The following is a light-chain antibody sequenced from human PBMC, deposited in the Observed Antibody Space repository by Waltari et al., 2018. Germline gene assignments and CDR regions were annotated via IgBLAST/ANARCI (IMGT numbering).Light chain of an antibody. CDR2: KVS. J-gene: IGKJ1*01. V-gene: IGKV2-30*02. CDR3: MQGTHWPPGT. Sequence: DVLLTQSPLSLPVALGQTASISCRSSQSLVHSDGETYLNWFHQRPGQSPMRLIYKVSNRDSGVPERFSGSGSGTDFTLKISRVEAGEVGMYYCMQGTHWPPGTFGQGTKVEIK. CDR1: QSLVHSDGETY.